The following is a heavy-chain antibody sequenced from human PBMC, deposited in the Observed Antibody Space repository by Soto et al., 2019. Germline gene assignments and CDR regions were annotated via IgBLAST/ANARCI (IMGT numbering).Heavy chain of an antibody. CDR1: GYSFTTYW. V-gene: IGHV5-51*01. CDR2: IYPGDSDT. Sequence: PGEALKISCKGSGYSFTTYWIGWVRQMPGKGLEWMGIIYPGDSDTRYSPSFQGQVTISADKSTSTAYLRWSSLKASDTAMYYCARRLASYELFDNWGQGTLVIVSS. D-gene: IGHD3-3*01. CDR3: ARRLASYELFDN. J-gene: IGHJ4*02.